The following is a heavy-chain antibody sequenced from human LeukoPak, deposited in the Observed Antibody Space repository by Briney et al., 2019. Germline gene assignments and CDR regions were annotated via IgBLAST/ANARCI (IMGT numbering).Heavy chain of an antibody. CDR1: GFTFSSYE. J-gene: IGHJ4*02. Sequence: PGGSLRLSCAASGFTFSSYEMNWVRQAPGKGLEWVSYISSSGSTTYYADSVKGRFTISRDNANNSLYLQMNSLRVEDTAVYYCARVLDVDTDYWGQGTLVTVSS. V-gene: IGHV3-48*03. D-gene: IGHD5-18*01. CDR3: ARVLDVDTDY. CDR2: ISSSGSTT.